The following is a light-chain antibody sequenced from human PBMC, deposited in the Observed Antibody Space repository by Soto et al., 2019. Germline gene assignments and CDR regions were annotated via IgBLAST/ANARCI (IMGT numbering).Light chain of an antibody. CDR2: DAS. V-gene: IGKV3-15*01. Sequence: EIVMTQSPATLSRSPGERATLSCRASQSVNSNLAWYQQKPGQTPRLLMYDASTRAAGVPARFSGSGSGTEFTLTISSLQSEDFAVYYCQQYNKWPLITFGQGTKVDIK. J-gene: IGKJ1*01. CDR3: QQYNKWPLIT. CDR1: QSVNSN.